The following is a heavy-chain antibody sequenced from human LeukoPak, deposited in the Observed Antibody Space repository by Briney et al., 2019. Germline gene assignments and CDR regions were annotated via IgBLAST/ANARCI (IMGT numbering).Heavy chain of an antibody. CDR2: ISPSGGST. J-gene: IGHJ4*02. CDR1: GYTFTSYY. V-gene: IGHV1-46*01. CDR3: ARNYYDSSGYYSGLDY. D-gene: IGHD3-22*01. Sequence: ASVKVSCKASGYTFTSYYMHWVRQAPGQGLEWMGIISPSGGSTSYAQKFQGRVTMTRDTSTSTVYMELSSLRSEDTAVYYCARNYYDSSGYYSGLDYWGQGTLVTVSS.